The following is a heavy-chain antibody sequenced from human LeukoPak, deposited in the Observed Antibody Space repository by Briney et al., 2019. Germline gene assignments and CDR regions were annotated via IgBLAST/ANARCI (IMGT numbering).Heavy chain of an antibody. V-gene: IGHV3-21*01. D-gene: IGHD3-16*01. CDR3: ARDLGGDMITFGGVIDI. CDR1: GFTFSSYS. J-gene: IGHJ3*02. CDR2: ISSSSSYI. Sequence: GGSLRLSCAASGFTFSSYSMNWVRQAPGKGLEWVSSISSSSSYIYYADSVKGRFTISRDNAKNSLYLQMNSLRAEDTAVYYCARDLGGDMITFGGVIDIWGQGTMVTVSS.